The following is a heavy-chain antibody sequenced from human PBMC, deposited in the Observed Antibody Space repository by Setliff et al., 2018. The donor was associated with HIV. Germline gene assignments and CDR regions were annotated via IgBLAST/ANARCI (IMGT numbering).Heavy chain of an antibody. V-gene: IGHV4-59*11. J-gene: IGHJ5*02. Sequence: ASETLSLTCAVSGGSISSHYWSWIRLPPGKGLEWIGTIYYSGSTYYKPSLKSRGTISVDTSKNQFYLKLNSVTAADSGVYYCTLTSRLDGYFDPWGQGTLVTVSS. CDR1: GGSISSHY. D-gene: IGHD5-12*01. CDR3: TLTSRLDGYFDP. CDR2: IYYSGST.